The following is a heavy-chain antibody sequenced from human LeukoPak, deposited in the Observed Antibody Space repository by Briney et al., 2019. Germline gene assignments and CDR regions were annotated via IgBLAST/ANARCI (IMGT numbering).Heavy chain of an antibody. CDR3: ATQNFDY. CDR2: ISDSGGST. V-gene: IGHV3-23*01. CDR1: GFTLSSYA. Sequence: GGSLRLSCAASGFTLSSYAMSWVRQAPGQGLEWVSTISDSGGSTYHADSVKGRFTLSRDNSKSTLSLQMNSLRADDTAVYYCATQNFDYWGQGTLVTVSS. J-gene: IGHJ4*02.